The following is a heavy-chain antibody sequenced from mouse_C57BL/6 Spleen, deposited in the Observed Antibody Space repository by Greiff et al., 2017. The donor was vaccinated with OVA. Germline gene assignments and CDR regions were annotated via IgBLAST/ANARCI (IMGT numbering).Heavy chain of an antibody. D-gene: IGHD2-4*01. V-gene: IGHV1-15*01. CDR2: IDPETGGT. J-gene: IGHJ4*01. Sequence: QVQLQQSGAELVRPGASVTLSCKASGYTFTDYEMHWVKQTPVHGLEWIGAIDPETGGTAYNQKFKGKAILTADKSSSTAYMELRSLTSEDSAVYYCTRGDYDGYYYAMDYGGQGTSVTGSS. CDR3: TRGDYDGYYYAMDY. CDR1: GYTFTDYE.